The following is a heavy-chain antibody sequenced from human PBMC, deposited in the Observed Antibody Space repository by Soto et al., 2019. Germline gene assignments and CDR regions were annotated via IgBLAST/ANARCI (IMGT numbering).Heavy chain of an antibody. J-gene: IGHJ3*02. CDR1: GFTFSSYS. CDR3: ERDERFCSGGSCYDAIDI. D-gene: IGHD2-15*01. V-gene: IGHV3-21*01. Sequence: EVQLVESGGGLVKPGGSLRLSCAASGFTFSSYSMNWVRQAPGKGLEWVSSISSSSSYIYYADSVKGRFTIARDNAKNSLYLQMNNHRAEDTAVYDCERDERFCSGGSCYDAIDIWGQGTMDTFSA. CDR2: ISSSSSYI.